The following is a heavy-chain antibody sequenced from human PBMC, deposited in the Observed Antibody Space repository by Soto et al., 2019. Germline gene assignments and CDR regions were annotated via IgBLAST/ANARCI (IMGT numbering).Heavy chain of an antibody. D-gene: IGHD6-13*01. V-gene: IGHV1-18*04. J-gene: IGHJ6*02. CDR3: AREGGSNSWYGVGYYYYGMDA. Sequence: ASVKVSCKASGYSFTNYAISWVRQAPGQGLEWMGWISTYNGDTNYAQKVQGRVPMTTDTSTTTAYMELRSLRSDDTAVYFCAREGGSNSWYGVGYYYYGMDAWGQGTTVTVSS. CDR1: GYSFTNYA. CDR2: ISTYNGDT.